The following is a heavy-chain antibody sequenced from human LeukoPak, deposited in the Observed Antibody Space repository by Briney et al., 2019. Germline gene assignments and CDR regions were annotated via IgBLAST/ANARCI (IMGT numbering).Heavy chain of an antibody. J-gene: IGHJ4*02. V-gene: IGHV3-30*02. D-gene: IGHD2-2*01. Sequence: GWSLRLSCAASGFTFSSYGMHWVRQAPGKGLEWVAFIRYDGSNKYYADSVKGRFTISRDNSKNTLYLQMNSLRAEDTAVYYCAPNVKYQLPQRDYWGQGTLVTVSS. CDR2: IRYDGSNK. CDR3: APNVKYQLPQRDY. CDR1: GFTFSSYG.